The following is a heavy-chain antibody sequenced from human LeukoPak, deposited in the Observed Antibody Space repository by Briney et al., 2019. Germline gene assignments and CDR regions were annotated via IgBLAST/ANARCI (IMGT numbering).Heavy chain of an antibody. V-gene: IGHV4-59*01. CDR2: IYYSGST. D-gene: IGHD4-17*01. Sequence: PAETLSLTCTVSGGSISSYYWSWMRQPPGKGLEGMGYIYYSGSTHYNPSLKSRVTISVDTSKNQFSLNLSSVTAADTAVYYCARDDGDYIIRRWGQGTLVTVSS. J-gene: IGHJ4*02. CDR1: GGSISSYY. CDR3: ARDDGDYIIRR.